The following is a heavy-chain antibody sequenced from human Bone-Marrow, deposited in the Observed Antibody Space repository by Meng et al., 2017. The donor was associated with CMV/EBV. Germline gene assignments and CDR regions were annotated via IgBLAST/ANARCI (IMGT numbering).Heavy chain of an antibody. CDR2: ISYDGSNK. CDR3: ARGIHCSGGSCPLSLDY. Sequence: GESLKISCAASGFTFSSYAMHWVRQAPGKGLEWVAVISYDGSNKYYADSVKGRFTISRDNSKNTLYLQMNSLRAEDTAVYYCARGIHCSGGSCPLSLDYWGQGTLVTVSS. V-gene: IGHV3-30-3*01. CDR1: GFTFSSYA. D-gene: IGHD2-15*01. J-gene: IGHJ4*02.